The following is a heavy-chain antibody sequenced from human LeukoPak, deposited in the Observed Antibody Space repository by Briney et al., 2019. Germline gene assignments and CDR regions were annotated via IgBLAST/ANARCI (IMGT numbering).Heavy chain of an antibody. D-gene: IGHD2-15*01. V-gene: IGHV4-4*09. CDR1: GGSISSYY. Sequence: PSETLSLTCTVSGGSISSYYWSWIRQPPGKGLEWIGYIYTSGSTNYNPSLKSRVTISVDTSKNQFSLRLSSVTAADTAVYYCARLLAPVSQKKRFPSWFDPWGQGTPVTVSS. CDR3: ARLLAPVSQKKRFPSWFDP. CDR2: IYTSGST. J-gene: IGHJ5*02.